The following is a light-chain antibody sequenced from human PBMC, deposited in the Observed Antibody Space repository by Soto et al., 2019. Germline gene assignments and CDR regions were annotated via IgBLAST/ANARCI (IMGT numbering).Light chain of an antibody. J-gene: IGKJ5*01. CDR1: QDISSW. CDR2: AAS. V-gene: IGKV1-12*01. CDR3: QQANSFPLT. Sequence: DIPMTQSPSSVSASVGDRVTITCRASQDISSWLAWYQQKPGKAPKLLIYAASSLQSGVPSRFSGSASGTDFSLTISSLQPEDFATYYCQQANSFPLTFGQGTRLGIK.